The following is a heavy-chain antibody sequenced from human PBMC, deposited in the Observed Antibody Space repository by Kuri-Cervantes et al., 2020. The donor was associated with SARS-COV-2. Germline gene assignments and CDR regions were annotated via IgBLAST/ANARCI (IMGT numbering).Heavy chain of an antibody. CDR1: GFMFSRYW. J-gene: IGHJ4*02. Sequence: GGSLRLSCAASGFMFSRYWMSWVRQAPGKGLEWVSSISSSSSYIYYADSVKGRFTISRDNAKNSLYLQMNSLRAEDTAVYYCATVSDYYDSSGYFLDFDYWGQGTLVTVSS. D-gene: IGHD3-22*01. CDR2: ISSSSSYI. V-gene: IGHV3-21*01. CDR3: ATVSDYYDSSGYFLDFDY.